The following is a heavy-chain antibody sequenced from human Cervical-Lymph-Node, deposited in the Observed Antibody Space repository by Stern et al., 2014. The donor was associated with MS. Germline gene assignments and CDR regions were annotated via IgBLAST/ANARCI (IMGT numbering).Heavy chain of an antibody. D-gene: IGHD1-20*01. V-gene: IGHV3-30*04. CDR2: ISADGTMT. J-gene: IGHJ5*02. CDR3: AKGDNWRRLDP. Sequence: EQLVESGGGVVQPGRSLRLSCAASGFTFSAYGLHWVRQAPGKGLEWVAVISADGTMTFYGESLKGRLTISRDNSKNTLFLQMNSLRAEDTAVYYCAKGDNWRRLDPWGQGTLVTVSS. CDR1: GFTFSAYG.